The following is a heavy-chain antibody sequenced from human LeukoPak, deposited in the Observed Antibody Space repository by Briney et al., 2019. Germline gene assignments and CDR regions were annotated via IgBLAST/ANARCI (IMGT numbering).Heavy chain of an antibody. V-gene: IGHV4-59*12. CDR2: IYYSGST. D-gene: IGHD3-22*01. CDR3: ARAGDDSSGYYYDSDY. J-gene: IGHJ4*02. Sequence: SETLSLTCTVSGGSISSYYWSWIRQPPGKGLEWIGYIYYSGSTNYNPSLKSRVTISVDTSKNQFSLKLSSVTAADTAVYYCARAGDDSSGYYYDSDYWGQGTLVTVSS. CDR1: GGSISSYY.